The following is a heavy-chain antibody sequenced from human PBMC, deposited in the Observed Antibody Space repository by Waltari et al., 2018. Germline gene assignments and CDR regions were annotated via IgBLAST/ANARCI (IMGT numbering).Heavy chain of an antibody. J-gene: IGHJ4*02. D-gene: IGHD1-26*01. CDR1: GFAFSSYA. V-gene: IGHV3-23*01. CDR3: AKHRSVSGTYFDY. Sequence: EVQLLESGGGLVQPGGSLRLSCAASGFAFSSYALSWVRQAPGKGLEWVSVVSGSGGSTAYAESVKGRFTISRDNSGNTLHLQINSLRADDTAIYYCAKHRSVSGTYFDYWGQGALVTVSS. CDR2: VSGSGGST.